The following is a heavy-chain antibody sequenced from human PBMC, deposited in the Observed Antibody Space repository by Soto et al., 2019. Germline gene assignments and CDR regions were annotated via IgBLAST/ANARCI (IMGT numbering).Heavy chain of an antibody. CDR1: GYTFTGYY. CDR2: INPQTGGT. Sequence: ASVKVSCKASGYTFTGYYIHWVREAPGQGLEWMGWINPQTGGTSYAQKFQGRVTLSRDTSINTAYLELSRLRFDDAAVYFCARERYQVISDGMDVWGQGTTVTV. D-gene: IGHD2-2*01. CDR3: ARERYQVISDGMDV. J-gene: IGHJ6*02. V-gene: IGHV1-2*02.